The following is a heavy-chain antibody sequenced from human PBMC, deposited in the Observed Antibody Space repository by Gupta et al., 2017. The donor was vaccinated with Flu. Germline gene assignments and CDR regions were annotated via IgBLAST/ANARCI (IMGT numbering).Heavy chain of an antibody. Sequence: QVQLQQWGAGLLKPSETLSLTCAVYGGSFSDYSWTWIRQTPGKGLEWIGEINHSGSTNYNPSLKSRLTISRDTSKNQFSLRLTSVAAADTAAYYCARVKHLVLRWFDPWGQGTLVTVSS. CDR3: ARVKHLVLRWFDP. J-gene: IGHJ5*02. V-gene: IGHV4-34*01. CDR2: INHSGST. CDR1: GGSFSDYS.